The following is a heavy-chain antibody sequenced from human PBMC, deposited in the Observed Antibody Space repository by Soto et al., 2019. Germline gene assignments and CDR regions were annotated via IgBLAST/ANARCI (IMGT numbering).Heavy chain of an antibody. CDR2: IYSEGTP. Sequence: PGGSLRLSCAASGFTVGSNYMSWVRQAPGKWLEWVSVIYSEGTPYYADSVKGRFTISRENSNNTLYLHMNNLRAEDTAVYYCARSTYYDILTGSYYYYAMDDWGQGXTVTVYS. V-gene: IGHV3-53*01. CDR1: GFTVGSNY. D-gene: IGHD3-9*01. CDR3: ARSTYYDILTGSYYYYAMDD. J-gene: IGHJ6*02.